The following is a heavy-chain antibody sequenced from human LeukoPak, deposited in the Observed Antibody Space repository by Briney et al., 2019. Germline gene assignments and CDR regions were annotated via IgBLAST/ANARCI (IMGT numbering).Heavy chain of an antibody. CDR1: GGSISSGSYY. CDR3: ASGIAAAELYYYMDV. Sequence: SETLSLTCTVSGGSISSGSYYWSWIRQPAGKGLEWIGRIYTSGSTDYNPSLKSRVTISVDTSKNQFSLKLSSVTAADTAVYYCASGIAAAELYYYMDVWGKGTTVTVSS. J-gene: IGHJ6*03. V-gene: IGHV4-61*02. CDR2: IYTSGST. D-gene: IGHD6-13*01.